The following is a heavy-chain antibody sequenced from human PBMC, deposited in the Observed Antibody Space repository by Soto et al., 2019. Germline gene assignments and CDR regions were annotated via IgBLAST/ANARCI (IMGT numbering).Heavy chain of an antibody. Sequence: GASVKVSCKASGGTFSSYAISWVRQAPGQGLEWMGGIIPIFGTANYAQKFQGRVTITADESTSTAYMELSSLRSEDTAVYYCAREGNYYDSSGYAFDYWGQGTMVTVSS. V-gene: IGHV1-69*13. J-gene: IGHJ4*02. D-gene: IGHD3-22*01. CDR2: IIPIFGTA. CDR3: AREGNYYDSSGYAFDY. CDR1: GGTFSSYA.